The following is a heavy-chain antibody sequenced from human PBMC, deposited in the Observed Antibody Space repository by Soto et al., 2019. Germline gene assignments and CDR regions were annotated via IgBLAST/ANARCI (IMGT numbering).Heavy chain of an antibody. V-gene: IGHV2-70*13. D-gene: IGHD5-12*01. J-gene: IGHJ4*02. Sequence: SGPTLVNPTQTLTLTCTFSGFSLSSSGMCVSWIRQPPGKALEWLAFIDWDDDKYYSTSLKTRLTISKDTSKNQVVLTMTNMDPEDTATYYCARIKGDGYNPAGYFDYWGQGALVTVSS. CDR2: IDWDDDK. CDR1: GFSLSSSGMC. CDR3: ARIKGDGYNPAGYFDY.